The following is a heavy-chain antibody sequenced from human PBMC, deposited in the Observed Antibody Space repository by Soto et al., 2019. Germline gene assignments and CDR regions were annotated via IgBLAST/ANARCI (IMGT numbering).Heavy chain of an antibody. CDR2: ISSSSYTI. CDR1: GFTFNTYN. V-gene: IGHV3-48*01. D-gene: IGHD2-15*01. CDR3: ASAGYCDDSRCSTRNY. J-gene: IGHJ4*02. Sequence: GGSLRLSCTASGFTFNTYNMNWVRQAPGKGLEWVSYISSSSYTIKYADSVEGRFTVSRDNGKKSLYLQMNSLRGEDSAVYYCASAGYCDDSRCSTRNYWGQGTLVTVSS.